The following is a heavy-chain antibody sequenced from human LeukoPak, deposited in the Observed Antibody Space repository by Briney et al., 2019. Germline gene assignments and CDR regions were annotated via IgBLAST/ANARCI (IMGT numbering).Heavy chain of an antibody. V-gene: IGHV1-2*02. CDR2: INPYSGAA. CDR1: GYTFTSYH. CDR3: ARARSGHSGYDFDY. J-gene: IGHJ4*02. Sequence: GASVKVSCKASGYTFTSYHINWVRQAPGQGLEWMGWINPYSGAANYAQNFQGRVTMTRDTSISTTYMELSRLKSDDTAIYYCARARSGHSGYDFDYWGQGPLVTVSS. D-gene: IGHD5-12*01.